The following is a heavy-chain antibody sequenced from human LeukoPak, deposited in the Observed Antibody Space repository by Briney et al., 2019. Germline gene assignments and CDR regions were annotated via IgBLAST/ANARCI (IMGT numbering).Heavy chain of an antibody. CDR1: GFTFSSYA. J-gene: IGHJ4*02. D-gene: IGHD3-3*01. CDR3: AKDIGHDFWSGSFFDY. CDR2: ISGSGGTT. Sequence: GGSLRLSCAASGFTFSSYAMSWVRQAPGKGLEWVSVISGSGGTTDYADSVKGRFTISRDNSKNTLYLQMNSLRAEDTAVYYCAKDIGHDFWSGSFFDYWGQGTLVTVSS. V-gene: IGHV3-23*01.